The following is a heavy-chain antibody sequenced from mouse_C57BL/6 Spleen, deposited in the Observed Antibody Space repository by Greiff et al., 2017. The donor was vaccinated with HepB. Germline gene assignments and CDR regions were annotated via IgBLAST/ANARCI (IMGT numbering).Heavy chain of an antibody. CDR3: TPYYYGPHWYFDV. J-gene: IGHJ1*03. D-gene: IGHD1-1*01. CDR1: GYTFTDYE. CDR2: IDPETGGT. V-gene: IGHV1-15*01. Sequence: QVQLKQSGAELVRPGASVTLSCKASGYTFTDYEMHWVKQTPVHGLEWIGAIDPETGGTAYNQKFKGKAILTADKSSSTAYMELRSLTSEDSAVYYCTPYYYGPHWYFDVWGTGTTVTVSS.